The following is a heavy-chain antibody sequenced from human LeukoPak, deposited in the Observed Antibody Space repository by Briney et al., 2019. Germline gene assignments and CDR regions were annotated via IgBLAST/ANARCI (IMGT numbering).Heavy chain of an antibody. CDR3: ARDKTVADLDY. V-gene: IGHV3-48*03. Sequence: GGSLRLSCAASGFTFSSYEMNWVRQAPGKGLEWVSYISSSGSTIYYADSLKGRFTISRDNAKNSLYLQMNSLRAEDTAVYYCARDKTVADLDYWGQGTLVTVSS. J-gene: IGHJ4*02. D-gene: IGHD6-19*01. CDR2: ISSSGSTI. CDR1: GFTFSSYE.